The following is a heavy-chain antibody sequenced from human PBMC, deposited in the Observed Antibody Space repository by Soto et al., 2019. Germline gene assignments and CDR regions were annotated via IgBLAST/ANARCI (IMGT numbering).Heavy chain of an antibody. CDR1: GGTFSSYA. D-gene: IGHD3-3*01. CDR3: ARGPSRFLEWSPDPHFDY. J-gene: IGHJ4*02. V-gene: IGHV1-69*12. Sequence: QVQLVQSGAEVKKPGSSVKVSCKASGGTFSSYAISWVRQAPGQGLEWMGGIIPIFGTANYAQKFQGRVTITADESTSTAYMELSSLRSEDTAVYYCARGPSRFLEWSPDPHFDYWGQGTLVTVSS. CDR2: IIPIFGTA.